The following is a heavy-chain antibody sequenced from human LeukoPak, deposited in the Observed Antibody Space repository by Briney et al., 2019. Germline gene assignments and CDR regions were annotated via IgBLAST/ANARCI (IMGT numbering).Heavy chain of an antibody. CDR1: GYSFSTYW. D-gene: IGHD4-17*01. Sequence: GEALKISFKGSGYSFSTYWIAWVRQMPGKGLEGMVIIYPGDSHTRYSPSFQAQVTISADQSISTAYLQWSSLKASDTAMYYCARLGYGDSNCFDPWGQGTLVTVSS. CDR3: ARLGYGDSNCFDP. J-gene: IGHJ5*02. CDR2: IYPGDSHT. V-gene: IGHV5-51*01.